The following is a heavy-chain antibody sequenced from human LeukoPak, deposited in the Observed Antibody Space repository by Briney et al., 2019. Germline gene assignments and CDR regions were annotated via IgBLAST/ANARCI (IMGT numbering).Heavy chain of an antibody. J-gene: IGHJ3*02. CDR2: ISAYNGNT. CDR1: GYTFTSYG. V-gene: IGHV1-18*01. CDR3: ASTTIVPAAIGAFDI. Sequence: GASVKVSCKASGYTFTSYGISWVRQAPGQGLEWMGWISAYNGNTNYAQKLQGRVTMTTDTSTSTAYMEMRSLRSDDTAVYYCASTTIVPAAIGAFDIWGQGTMVTVSS. D-gene: IGHD2-2*01.